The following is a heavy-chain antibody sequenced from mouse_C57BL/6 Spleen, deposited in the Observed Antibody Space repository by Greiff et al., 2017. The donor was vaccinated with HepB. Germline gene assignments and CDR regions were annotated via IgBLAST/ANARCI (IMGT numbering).Heavy chain of an antibody. CDR3: ARCYYSNSLYYAMDY. V-gene: IGHV2-9-1*01. Sequence: QVQLQQSGPGLVAPSQSLSITCTVSGFSLTSYAISWVRQPPGKGLEWLGVIWTVGGTNYNSALKSRLSISKDNSKSQVFLKMNSLQTDDTARYYCARCYYSNSLYYAMDYWGQGTSVTVSS. J-gene: IGHJ4*01. CDR1: GFSLTSYA. CDR2: IWTVGGT. D-gene: IGHD2-5*01.